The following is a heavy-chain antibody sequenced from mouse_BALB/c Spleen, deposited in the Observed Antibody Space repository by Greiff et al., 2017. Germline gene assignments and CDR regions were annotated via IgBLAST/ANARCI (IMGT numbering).Heavy chain of an antibody. V-gene: IGHV3-2*02. CDR3: ARGDYYRYPFDY. CDR2: ISYSGST. D-gene: IGHD2-14*01. J-gene: IGHJ2*01. Sequence: EVQLVESGPGLVKPSQSLSLTCTVTGYSITSDYAWNWIRQFPGNKLEWMGYISYSGSTSYNPSLKSRISITRDTSKNQFFLQLNSVTTEDTATYYCARGDYYRYPFDYWGQGTTLTVSS. CDR1: GYSITSDYA.